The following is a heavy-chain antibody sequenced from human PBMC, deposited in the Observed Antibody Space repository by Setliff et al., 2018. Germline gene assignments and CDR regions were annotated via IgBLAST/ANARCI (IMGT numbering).Heavy chain of an antibody. V-gene: IGHV4-61*02. Sequence: SETLSLTCTVSGGSVGNSYYYWNWIRQPAGKGLEWIGRIYTTWSTNYNPSLKSRVTISLDTSKSQFFLKLNSVTAADTAVYYCARDFISGQQWLIPRRYFDLWGRGTLVTVSS. CDR2: IYTTWST. J-gene: IGHJ2*01. D-gene: IGHD6-19*01. CDR1: GGSVGNSYYY. CDR3: ARDFISGQQWLIPRRYFDL.